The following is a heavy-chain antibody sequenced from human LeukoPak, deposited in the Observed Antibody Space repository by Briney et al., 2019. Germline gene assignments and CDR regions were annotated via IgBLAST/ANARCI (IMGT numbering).Heavy chain of an antibody. Sequence: ASVKVSCKASGYTFTGYYMHWVRQAPGQGLEWMGWINPNSGGTHDAQKFQGRVTMTRDTSITTAYMELTSLRPDDTAMYYCARDGNSMNRGVLTLFWHFDLWGRGTLVTVSS. CDR1: GYTFTGYY. V-gene: IGHV1-2*02. CDR2: INPNSGGT. D-gene: IGHD3-10*01. CDR3: ARDGNSMNRGVLTLFWHFDL. J-gene: IGHJ2*01.